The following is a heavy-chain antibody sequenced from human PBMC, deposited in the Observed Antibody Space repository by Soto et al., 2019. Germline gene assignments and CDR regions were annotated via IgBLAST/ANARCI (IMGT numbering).Heavy chain of an antibody. CDR1: GYTFTSYG. D-gene: IGHD1-7*01. CDR3: ARDLFEDRITGTTEGLGY. V-gene: IGHV1-18*01. Sequence: GASVKVSCKASGYTFTSYGISWVRQAPGQGLEWMGWISAYNGNTNYAQKLQGRVTMTTDTSTSTAYMELRSLRSDDTAVYYCARDLFEDRITGTTEGLGYWGQGTLVTVSS. CDR2: ISAYNGNT. J-gene: IGHJ4*02.